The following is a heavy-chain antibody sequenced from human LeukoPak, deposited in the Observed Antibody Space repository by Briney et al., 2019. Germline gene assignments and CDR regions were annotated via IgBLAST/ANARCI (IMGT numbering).Heavy chain of an antibody. CDR2: INHSGST. Sequence: SETLSLTCAVYGGSFSGYYWSWIRQPPGKGPEWIGEINHSGSTNYNPSLKSRVTISVDRSKNQFSLKLSSVTAADTAVYYCAREMATAFFDYWGQGTLVTVSS. V-gene: IGHV4-34*01. CDR3: AREMATAFFDY. J-gene: IGHJ4*02. CDR1: GGSFSGYY. D-gene: IGHD5-24*01.